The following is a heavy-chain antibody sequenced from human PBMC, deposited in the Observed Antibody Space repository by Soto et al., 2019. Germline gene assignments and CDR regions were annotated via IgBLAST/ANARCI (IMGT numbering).Heavy chain of an antibody. CDR2: INPSGGST. Sequence: ASVKVSCKASGYTFTSYYMHWVRQAPGQGLEWMGIINPSGGSTSYAQKFQGRVTMTRDTSTSTVYMELSSLRSEDTAVYYCARDGRYCSSTSCSPLYGMDVWGQGNTVTVSS. V-gene: IGHV1-46*01. J-gene: IGHJ6*02. D-gene: IGHD2-2*01. CDR3: ARDGRYCSSTSCSPLYGMDV. CDR1: GYTFTSYY.